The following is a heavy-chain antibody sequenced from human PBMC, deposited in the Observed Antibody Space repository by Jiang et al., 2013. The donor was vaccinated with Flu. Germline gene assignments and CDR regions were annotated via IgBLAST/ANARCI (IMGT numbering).Heavy chain of an antibody. V-gene: IGHV1-69*06. CDR2: VIPISGTT. D-gene: IGHD3-10*01. Sequence: VRVSCKTYGNTFNIYSFIWVRQAPGQGLEWMGGVIPISGTTTYAQKFQGRVTITADRSTSTIYMDLRSLRSDDTAIYYCAKEGSGVTPDWGQGTQVTVSS. CDR3: AKEGSGVTPD. J-gene: IGHJ4*02. CDR1: GNTFNIYS.